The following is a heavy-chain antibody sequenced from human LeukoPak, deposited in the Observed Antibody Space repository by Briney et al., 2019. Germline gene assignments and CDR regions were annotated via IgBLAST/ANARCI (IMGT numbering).Heavy chain of an antibody. J-gene: IGHJ4*02. Sequence: GGSLRLSCAASGFTFSSYAMSWVRQAPGKGLEWVSAISGSGGSTYYADSVKGLFTISRDNSKNTPYLQMNSLRAEDTAVYYCAKDVVSAKGLPTYYFDYWGQGTLVTVSS. V-gene: IGHV3-23*01. CDR3: AKDVVSAKGLPTYYFDY. CDR1: GFTFSSYA. CDR2: ISGSGGST. D-gene: IGHD5-12*01.